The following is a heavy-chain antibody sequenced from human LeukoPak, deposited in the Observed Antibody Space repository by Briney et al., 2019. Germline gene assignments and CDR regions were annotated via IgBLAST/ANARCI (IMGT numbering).Heavy chain of an antibody. J-gene: IGHJ4*02. D-gene: IGHD3-16*01. CDR1: GYTFTGYY. CDR2: INPNSGGT. CDR3: ARGGSMIPVNY. Sequence: ASVKVSCKASGYTFTGYYMHWVRQAPGQGLEWMGWINPNSGGTNYAQKFQGRVTITADKSTSTAYMELSSLRSEDTTVYYCARGGSMIPVNYWGQGTLVTVSS. V-gene: IGHV1-2*02.